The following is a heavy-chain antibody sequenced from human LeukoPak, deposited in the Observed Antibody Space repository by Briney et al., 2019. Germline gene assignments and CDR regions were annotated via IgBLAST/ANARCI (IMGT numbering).Heavy chain of an antibody. Sequence: GGSLRLSCAASGFTFSSYAMSWVRQAPGKGLEWVSAISGSGGSTYYADSVKGRFTISRDKSKSTLYLQMNSLRAEDTAVYYCSKRDNYGYFDYWGQGTLVTVSS. CDR1: GFTFSSYA. J-gene: IGHJ4*02. V-gene: IGHV3-23*01. CDR3: SKRDNYGYFDY. CDR2: ISGSGGST. D-gene: IGHD5-18*01.